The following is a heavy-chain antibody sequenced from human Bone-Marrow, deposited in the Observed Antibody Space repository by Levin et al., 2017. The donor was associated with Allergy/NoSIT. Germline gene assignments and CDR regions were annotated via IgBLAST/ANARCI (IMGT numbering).Heavy chain of an antibody. Sequence: GESLKISCAASGFTFSSHSMSWVRPAPGKGLEWVANIKEDGSVQYKVDSVKGRFTISRDNAKNSLYVQMNSLTAEDTAVYYCARYSTSWGWLDLWGQGTLVTVSS. J-gene: IGHJ5*02. CDR3: ARYSTSWGWLDL. V-gene: IGHV3-7*01. CDR2: IKEDGSVQ. D-gene: IGHD6-6*01. CDR1: GFTFSSHS.